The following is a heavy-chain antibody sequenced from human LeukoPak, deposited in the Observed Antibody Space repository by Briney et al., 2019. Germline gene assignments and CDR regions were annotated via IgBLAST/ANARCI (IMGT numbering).Heavy chain of an antibody. J-gene: IGHJ4*02. CDR3: TTGPLPKLGIPFDY. V-gene: IGHV4-59*08. CDR1: GGSISSYY. D-gene: IGHD7-27*01. Sequence: SETLSLTCTVSGGSISSYYWSWIRQPPGKGLEWIGYIYYSGSTNYNPSLKSRVTISVDTSKNQFSLKLSSVTAADTAVYYCTTGPLPKLGIPFDYWGQGTLVTVSS. CDR2: IYYSGST.